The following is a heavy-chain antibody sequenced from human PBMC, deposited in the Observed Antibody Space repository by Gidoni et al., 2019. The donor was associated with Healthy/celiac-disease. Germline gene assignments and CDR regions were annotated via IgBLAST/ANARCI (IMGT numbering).Heavy chain of an antibody. J-gene: IGHJ6*02. V-gene: IGHV4-61*02. CDR1: GGSISSGSSY. Sequence: QVQLQESGPGLVKPSQTLSLTCTVSGGSISSGSSYWSWIRQPAGKGLEGIGRIYTSGSPNYNPSLKSRVTISVDTSKTQFSLKLSSVPAADTAVYYCATRPRRWLPQHGGMDVWGQGTTVTVSS. D-gene: IGHD5-12*01. CDR3: ATRPRRWLPQHGGMDV. CDR2: IYTSGSP.